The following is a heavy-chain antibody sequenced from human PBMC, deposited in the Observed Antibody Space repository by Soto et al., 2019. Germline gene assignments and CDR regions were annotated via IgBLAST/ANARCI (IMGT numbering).Heavy chain of an antibody. V-gene: IGHV4-31*03. D-gene: IGHD2-21*02. CDR1: GGSISSGGYY. CDR3: ARVCGGDCHYGMDV. Sequence: QVQLQESGPGLVKPSQTLSLTCTVSGGSISSGGYYWSWIRQHPGKGLEGIGNIYYSGSTYYNPSLTSRVTISVDTSKNQFSLKLSSVPAADTAVYYCARVCGGDCHYGMDVWGQGTTVTVSS. CDR2: IYYSGST. J-gene: IGHJ6*02.